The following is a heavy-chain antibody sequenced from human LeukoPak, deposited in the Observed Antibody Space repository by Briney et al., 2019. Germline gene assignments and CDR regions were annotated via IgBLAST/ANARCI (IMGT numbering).Heavy chain of an antibody. CDR2: INHSGST. CDR1: GGSISSYY. V-gene: IGHV4-34*01. D-gene: IGHD3-10*01. J-gene: IGHJ3*02. CDR3: ARGFGRYRQHKNYYGSGSYPPDAFDI. Sequence: MPSETLSLTCTVSGGSISSYYWSWIRQPPGKGPEWIGEINHSGSTNYNPSLKSRVTISVDTSKNQFSLKLSSVTAADTAVYYCARGFGRYRQHKNYYGSGSYPPDAFDIWGQGTMVTVSS.